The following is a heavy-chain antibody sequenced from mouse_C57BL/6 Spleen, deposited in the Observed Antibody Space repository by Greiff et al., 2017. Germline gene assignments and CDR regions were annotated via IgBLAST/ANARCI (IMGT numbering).Heavy chain of an antibody. D-gene: IGHD4-1*01. J-gene: IGHJ2*01. Sequence: QVHVKQSGAELVRPGASVTLSCKASGYTFTDYEMHWVKQTPVHGLEWIGAIDPETGGTAYNQKFKGKAILTADKSSSTAYMELRSLTSEDSAVYYCTRGNWERGPFDYWGQGTTLTVSS. CDR3: TRGNWERGPFDY. CDR2: IDPETGGT. V-gene: IGHV1-15*01. CDR1: GYTFTDYE.